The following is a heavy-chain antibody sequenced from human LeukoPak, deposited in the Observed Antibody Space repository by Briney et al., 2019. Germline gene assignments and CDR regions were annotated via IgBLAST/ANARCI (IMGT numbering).Heavy chain of an antibody. J-gene: IGHJ4*02. D-gene: IGHD3-22*01. CDR3: AREYYYDTRSTFDY. CDR2: IYTSGST. V-gene: IGHV4-4*07. Sequence: SETLSLTCTVSGGSISSYYWSWIRQPAGKGLEWIGRIYTSGSTNYNPSLKSRVTMSVDTSKNQFSLKLRSVTAADTAVYYCAREYYYDTRSTFDYWGQGTLVTVSS. CDR1: GGSISSYY.